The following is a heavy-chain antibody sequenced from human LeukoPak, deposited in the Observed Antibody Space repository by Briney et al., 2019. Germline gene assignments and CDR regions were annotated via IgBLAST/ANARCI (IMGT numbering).Heavy chain of an antibody. J-gene: IGHJ6*02. CDR2: ISGSGGST. CDR1: GFTFSSYA. CDR3: AKTIEDFWSGPYYYYGMDV. D-gene: IGHD3-3*01. V-gene: IGHV3-23*01. Sequence: GGSLRPSCAASGFTFSSYAMSWVRQAPGKGLEWVSAISGSGGSTYYADSVKGRFTISRDNSKNTLYLQMNSLRAEDTAVYYCAKTIEDFWSGPYYYYGMDVWGQGTTVTVSS.